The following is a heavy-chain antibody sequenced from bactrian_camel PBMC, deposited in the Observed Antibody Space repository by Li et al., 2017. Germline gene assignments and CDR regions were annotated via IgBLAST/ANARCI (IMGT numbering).Heavy chain of an antibody. CDR3: AASGGQLGRWCYEFPVNWVSWLYN. CDR2: ISSDENT. J-gene: IGHJ4*01. D-gene: IGHD3*01. Sequence: VQLVESGGGSVQAGGSLRLSCTVSGFSIDDSDMGWFRQTPGNECELVSSISSDENTYYSNSVKGRFTISQDGAKNTLYLHMNNLKPEDTAMYHCAASGGQLGRWCYEFPVNWVSWLYNWGQGTQVTVS. V-gene: IGHV3S63*01. CDR1: GFSIDDSD.